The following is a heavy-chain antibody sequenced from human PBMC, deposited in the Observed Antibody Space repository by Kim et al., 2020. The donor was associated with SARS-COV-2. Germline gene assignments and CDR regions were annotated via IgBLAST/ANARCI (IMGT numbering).Heavy chain of an antibody. V-gene: IGHV1-46*01. CDR3: SSPYYYGSGSPYHNDYYYYGMDV. CDR1: GYTFTSYY. Sequence: ASVKVSCKASGYTFTSYYMHWVRQAPGQGLEWMGIINPSGGSTSYAQKFQGRVTMTRDTSTSTVYMELSSLRSEDTAVYYCSSPYYYGSGSPYHNDYYYYGMDVWGQGTTVTVSS. J-gene: IGHJ6*02. D-gene: IGHD3-10*01. CDR2: INPSGGST.